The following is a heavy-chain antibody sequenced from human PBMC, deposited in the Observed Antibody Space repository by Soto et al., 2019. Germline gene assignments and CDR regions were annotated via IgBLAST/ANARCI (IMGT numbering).Heavy chain of an antibody. J-gene: IGHJ6*02. CDR3: ARDGIVVVPAAIEVYYYYGMDV. V-gene: IGHV3-74*01. Sequence: PGGSLRLSCAASGFTFSSYWMHWVRQAPGKGLVWVSRINSDGSSTSYADSVKGRFTISRDNAKNTLYLQMNSLRAEDTAVYYCARDGIVVVPAAIEVYYYYGMDVWGQGTTVTVSS. D-gene: IGHD2-2*02. CDR2: INSDGSST. CDR1: GFTFSSYW.